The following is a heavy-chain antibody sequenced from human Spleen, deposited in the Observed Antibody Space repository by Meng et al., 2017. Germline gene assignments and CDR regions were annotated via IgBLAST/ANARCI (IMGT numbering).Heavy chain of an antibody. CDR1: GGSISTYY. D-gene: IGHD3-22*01. V-gene: IGHV4-59*12. J-gene: IGHJ4*02. Sequence: GSLRLSCTVSGGSISTYYWRWIRQPPGKGLEWIGYIYNSGSTNYNPSLKSRVTISVDTSKNQFSLKLRSVTAADTALYYCAVTYYYDSSGYFADYWGQGTLVTVSS. CDR3: AVTYYYDSSGYFADY. CDR2: IYNSGST.